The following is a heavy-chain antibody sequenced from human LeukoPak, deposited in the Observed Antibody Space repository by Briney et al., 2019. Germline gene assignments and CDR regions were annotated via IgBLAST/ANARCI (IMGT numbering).Heavy chain of an antibody. Sequence: AASVKVSCKASGYTFTGYYMHWVRQAPGQGLEWMGWINPNSGGTNYAQKFQGRVTMTRDTSISTAYMELSRLRSDDTAVYYCAREFSGSYFGWFDPWGQGTLVTVSS. D-gene: IGHD1-26*01. CDR2: INPNSGGT. CDR1: GYTFTGYY. J-gene: IGHJ5*02. V-gene: IGHV1-2*02. CDR3: AREFSGSYFGWFDP.